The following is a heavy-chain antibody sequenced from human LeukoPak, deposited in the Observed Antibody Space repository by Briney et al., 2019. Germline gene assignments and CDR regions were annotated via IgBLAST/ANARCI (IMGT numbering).Heavy chain of an antibody. J-gene: IGHJ5*02. Sequence: ASVKVSCKASGYTFTGHYMHGVRQAPGQGLEWMGRINPNSGGTNYAQKFQGRVTMTRDTSISTSYMELSRLRSDDTAVYYCARDTDGFDPWGQGTLVTVSS. CDR1: GYTFTGHY. CDR3: ARDTDGFDP. D-gene: IGHD4-11*01. CDR2: INPNSGGT. V-gene: IGHV1-2*06.